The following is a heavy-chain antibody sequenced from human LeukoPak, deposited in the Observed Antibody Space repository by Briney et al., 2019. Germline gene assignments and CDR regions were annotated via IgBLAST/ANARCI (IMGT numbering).Heavy chain of an antibody. CDR2: ISWNSGSI. D-gene: IGHD3-10*01. CDR1: GFTFDDYA. CDR3: AKDIASYYGSGSSWYFDY. Sequence: GGSLRLSCAASGFTFDDYAMHWVRQAPGKGLEWVSGISWNSGSIGYADSVKGRFTISRDNAKNSLYLQMNSLRAEDTALYYCAKDIASYYGSGSSWYFDYWGQGTLVTVSS. V-gene: IGHV3-9*01. J-gene: IGHJ4*02.